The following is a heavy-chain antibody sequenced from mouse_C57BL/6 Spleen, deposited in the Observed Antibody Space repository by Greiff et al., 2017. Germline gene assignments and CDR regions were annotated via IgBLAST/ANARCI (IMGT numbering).Heavy chain of an antibody. Sequence: EVMLVESGGGLVQPGGSLTLSCAASGFTFSDYYMYWVRQTPEKRLEWVAYISNGGGSTYYPDTVKGRFTISRDNAKNTLYLQMSRLKSEDTAMYYCARHRDYYGSSTDYFDYWGQGTTLTVSS. CDR3: ARHRDYYGSSTDYFDY. CDR1: GFTFSDYY. J-gene: IGHJ2*01. CDR2: ISNGGGST. V-gene: IGHV5-12*01. D-gene: IGHD1-1*01.